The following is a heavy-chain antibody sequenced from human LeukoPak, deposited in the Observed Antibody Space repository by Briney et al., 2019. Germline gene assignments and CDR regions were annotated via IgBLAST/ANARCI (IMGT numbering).Heavy chain of an antibody. CDR1: GFTFSSYA. J-gene: IGHJ6*03. CDR2: ILDSGYST. V-gene: IGHV3-23*01. D-gene: IGHD3-16*01. Sequence: GGSLRLSCAASGFTFSSYAMSWVRQAPGKGLEWVSGILDSGYSTYYANSVKGRFTISRDNSNNTLYLQMNSLRAEETAVYYCAKLGGHPLHNYYVGVWGKGTTVAVSS. CDR3: AKLGGHPLHNYYVGV.